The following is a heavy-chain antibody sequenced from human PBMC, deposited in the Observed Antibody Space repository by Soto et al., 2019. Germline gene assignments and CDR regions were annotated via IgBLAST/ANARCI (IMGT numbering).Heavy chain of an antibody. D-gene: IGHD1-1*01. J-gene: IGHJ4*02. CDR3: ARPYNLPDY. Sequence: QVQLQESGPGLVKPSQTLSLTCTVSGDSIISSDYYWSWIRPPPGKGLEWIGYIYYTGITKYNPTIKRRLTISVDTSKNQFSLKVTSVTAADTAIYYCARPYNLPDYWGQGTLVTVSS. CDR1: GDSIISSDYY. V-gene: IGHV4-30-4*01. CDR2: IYYTGIT.